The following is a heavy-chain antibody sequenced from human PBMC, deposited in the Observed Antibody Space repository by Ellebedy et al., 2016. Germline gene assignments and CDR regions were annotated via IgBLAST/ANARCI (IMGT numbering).Heavy chain of an antibody. CDR3: AKGRYDSSGYYADFDF. CDR1: GFSFSSYA. D-gene: IGHD3-22*01. Sequence: GESLKISCAASGFSFSSYAMSWVRQAPGKGLEWVSSISDGGGRRFYTDSVKGRFTISRDSSKNTLYLQMNSLRADDTAVYYCAKGRYDSSGYYADFDFWGQGTLVTVSS. J-gene: IGHJ4*02. CDR2: ISDGGGRR. V-gene: IGHV3-23*01.